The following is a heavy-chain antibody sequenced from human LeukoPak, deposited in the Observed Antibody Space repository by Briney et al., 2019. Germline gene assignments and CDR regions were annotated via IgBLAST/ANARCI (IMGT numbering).Heavy chain of an antibody. CDR1: GGSIRDYF. V-gene: IGHV4-59*01. J-gene: IGHJ4*02. Sequence: SETLSLTCNVSGGSIRDYFWSWIRQPPGKGLEWIGYIYYSGSTSYNPSLKSRVSISEGTSKSQFSLKLKTMTAADTAVYFCARSTPSTNRNYPPLFSFDSWGQGILVTVSS. CDR2: IYYSGST. CDR3: ARSTPSTNRNYPPLFSFDS. D-gene: IGHD1-7*01.